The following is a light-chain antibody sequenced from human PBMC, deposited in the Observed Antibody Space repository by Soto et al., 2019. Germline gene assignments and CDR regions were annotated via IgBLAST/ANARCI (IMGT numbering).Light chain of an antibody. CDR2: EDY. V-gene: IGLV3-21*02. Sequence: SYELTQPPSMSVAPGQTARITCGGNDIGSKSVHWYEQKPGQAPVVVVYEDYDRPSGIPERFSGSNSGNTATLTITRVEAGDEADYYCLVWDNSVDRYVFGSGTKVTV. CDR1: DIGSKS. CDR3: LVWDNSVDRYV. J-gene: IGLJ1*01.